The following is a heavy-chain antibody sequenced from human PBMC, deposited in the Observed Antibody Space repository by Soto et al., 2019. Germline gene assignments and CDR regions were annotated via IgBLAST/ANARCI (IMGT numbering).Heavy chain of an antibody. CDR2: IYDDGSA. CDR1: GGSISSSY. Sequence: LSLTCTVSGGSISSSYWSWIRQPPGKGLEWLAYIYDDGSANYNPSLKSRATISLDMSKNQFSLKLTSVTAADTAVYYCARDKYCSGGSCRKNWFDPWGQGTLVTVSS. J-gene: IGHJ5*02. CDR3: ARDKYCSGGSCRKNWFDP. V-gene: IGHV4-59*01. D-gene: IGHD2-15*01.